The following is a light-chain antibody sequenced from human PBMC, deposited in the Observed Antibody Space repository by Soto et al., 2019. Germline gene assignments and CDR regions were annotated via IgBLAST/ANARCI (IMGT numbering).Light chain of an antibody. CDR1: SSDIGGYNF. CDR3: TSYTTSSTLV. CDR2: AVT. J-gene: IGLJ2*01. Sequence: QSALTQPASVSGSPGQSITISCTGTSSDIGGYNFVSWYRQHPGKAPKLLIYAVTNRPPGIPDRFSGSKSGNTASLTITGRQAEDEADYYCTSYTTSSTLVFGGGTKLTVL. V-gene: IGLV2-14*01.